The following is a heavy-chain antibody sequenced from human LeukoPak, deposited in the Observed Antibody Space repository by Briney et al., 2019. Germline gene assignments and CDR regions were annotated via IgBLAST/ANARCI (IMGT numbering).Heavy chain of an antibody. CDR1: GYTCTSYG. V-gene: IGHV1-18*01. Sequence: ASVKVSCKASGYTCTSYGISWVRQAPGQGLEWMGWISAYNGNTNYTQKLQGRVTMTTDTSTSTAYMELRSLRSDDTAVYYCARAIYDYVWGSYRYDFDYRGQGTLVTVSS. J-gene: IGHJ4*02. D-gene: IGHD3-16*02. CDR2: ISAYNGNT. CDR3: ARAIYDYVWGSYRYDFDY.